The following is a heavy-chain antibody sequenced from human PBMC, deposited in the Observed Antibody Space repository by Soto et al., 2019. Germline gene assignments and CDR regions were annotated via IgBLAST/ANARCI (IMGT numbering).Heavy chain of an antibody. CDR3: AGPLYAHWAFGI. CDR1: GDSMTISDFL. V-gene: IGHV4-39*01. Sequence: PSETLSLTCTVSGDSMTISDFLWGWVRQSPGKGLEWIGGIYYSGSAYYNPSLGSRATLSVDTSRNQFFLSVTSVTAADTAVYYCAGPLYAHWAFGIWGQGKLVTVSS. J-gene: IGHJ3*02. D-gene: IGHD2-2*01. CDR2: IYYSGSA.